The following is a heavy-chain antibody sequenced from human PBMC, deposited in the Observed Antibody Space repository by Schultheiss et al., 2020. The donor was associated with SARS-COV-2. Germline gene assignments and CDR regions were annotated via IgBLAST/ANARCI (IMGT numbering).Heavy chain of an antibody. D-gene: IGHD6-6*01. J-gene: IGHJ6*02. CDR1: GYTFTSYG. CDR3: ARVIEYSSSYMRFGAYYYYGMDV. CDR2: MNPNSGNT. Sequence: ASVKVSCKASGYTFTSYGISWVRQAPGQGLEWMGWMNPNSGNTNYAQKLQGRVTMTTDTSTSTAYMELRSLRSDDTAVYYCARVIEYSSSYMRFGAYYYYGMDVWCQGTTVTVSS. V-gene: IGHV1-18*01.